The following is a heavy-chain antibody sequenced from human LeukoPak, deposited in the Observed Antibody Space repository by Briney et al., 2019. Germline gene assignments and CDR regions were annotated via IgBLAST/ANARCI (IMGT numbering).Heavy chain of an antibody. CDR2: VYYTGST. D-gene: IGHD6-13*01. CDR3: ARDVVAAAGTWDY. Sequence: PSETLSLTCAVYGGSFSGYYWSWVRQPPGKGLEWIGFVYYTGSTNYSPSLKSRVTISVDTSKNQFSLKLSSVTAADTAVYFCARDVVAAAGTWDYWGQGTLVTVSS. V-gene: IGHV4-59*12. J-gene: IGHJ4*02. CDR1: GGSFSGYY.